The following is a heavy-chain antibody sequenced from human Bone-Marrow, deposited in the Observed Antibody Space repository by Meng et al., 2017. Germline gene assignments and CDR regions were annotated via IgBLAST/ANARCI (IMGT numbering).Heavy chain of an antibody. Sequence: QVQLQQWGAGLLKPSETLSLTCAVYGGTFSDYYWSWIRQPPGKGLEWIGEINHSGGTKYTPSLESRVTISIDTSKNQFSLKLSSVTAADTAIYYCARQGDTAMATFDYWGQGTLVTDSS. V-gene: IGHV4-34*01. J-gene: IGHJ4*02. D-gene: IGHD5-18*01. CDR3: ARQGDTAMATFDY. CDR1: GGTFSDYY. CDR2: INHSGGT.